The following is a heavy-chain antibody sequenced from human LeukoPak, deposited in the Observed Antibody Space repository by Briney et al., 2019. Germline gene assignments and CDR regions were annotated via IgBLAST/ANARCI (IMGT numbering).Heavy chain of an antibody. J-gene: IGHJ4*02. CDR1: GSTLSDYY. CDR2: ISNTGYSK. CDR3: AREEYGGNNFDY. V-gene: IGHV3-11*01. D-gene: IGHD4-23*01. Sequence: PRGSLRLSCASPGSTLSDYYVNWIRQAPGKGLERVSRISNTGYSKYYADSVKGRFTISRDNVKDSVSLQMNSLRVADSGMYYCAREEYGGNNFDYWGQGILVTVSS.